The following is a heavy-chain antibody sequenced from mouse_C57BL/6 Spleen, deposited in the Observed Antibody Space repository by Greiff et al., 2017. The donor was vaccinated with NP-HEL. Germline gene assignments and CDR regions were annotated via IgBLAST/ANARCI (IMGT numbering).Heavy chain of an antibody. CDR3: ARELGRDGYFDV. Sequence: EVQLQQSGPGMVKPSQSLSLTCTVTGYSITSGYDWHWIRHFPGNKLEWMGYISYSGSTNYNPSLKSRISITHDTSKNHFFLKLNSVTTEDTATYYCARELGRDGYFDVWGTGTTVTVSS. V-gene: IGHV3-1*01. CDR2: ISYSGST. D-gene: IGHD4-1*01. CDR1: GYSITSGYD. J-gene: IGHJ1*03.